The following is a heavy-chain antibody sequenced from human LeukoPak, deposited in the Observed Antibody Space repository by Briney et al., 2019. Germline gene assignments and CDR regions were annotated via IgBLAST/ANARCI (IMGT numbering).Heavy chain of an antibody. V-gene: IGHV3-23*01. J-gene: IGHJ4*02. CDR2: IYENGGTT. Sequence: GGPLRLSCVGSGFTFRSHAMGWVRQAPEKGLEFVSGIYENGGTTYYADSVKGRFSISRDNSKNTLYLQMDSLRGEDTAVYYCAKDFRIGYSAHFDYWGQGALVTVSS. D-gene: IGHD2-21*01. CDR1: GFTFRSHA. CDR3: AKDFRIGYSAHFDY.